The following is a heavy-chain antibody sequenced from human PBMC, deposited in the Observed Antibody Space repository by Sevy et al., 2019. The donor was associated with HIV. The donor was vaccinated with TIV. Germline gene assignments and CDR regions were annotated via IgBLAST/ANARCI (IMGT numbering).Heavy chain of an antibody. CDR2: LSCGCVKI. Sequence: GGSLRLSCAASGFTFSKYSMSWVRQPPGKGLEWVSTLSCGCVKIKYADSVKGRFTISRDNSKSSVYLQMNNLRPEDTAVYYCAREGCTKPHDYWGQGTLVTVSS. CDR3: AREGCTKPHDY. CDR1: GFTFSKYS. J-gene: IGHJ4*02. V-gene: IGHV3-23*01. D-gene: IGHD2-8*01.